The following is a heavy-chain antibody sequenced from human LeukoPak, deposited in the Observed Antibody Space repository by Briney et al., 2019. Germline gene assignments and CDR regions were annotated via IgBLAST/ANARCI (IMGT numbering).Heavy chain of an antibody. CDR3: ARVGSGWGDFDY. J-gene: IGHJ4*02. CDR1: GGSFSGYY. V-gene: IGHV4-34*01. Sequence: PSETLSLTCAVYGGSFSGYYWSWIRQPPGKGLEWIGEINHSGSTNYNPSLKSRVTISVDTSKNQFSLKLSSVTAADTAVYYCARVGSGWGDFDYWGQGTLVTVSS. D-gene: IGHD6-19*01. CDR2: INHSGST.